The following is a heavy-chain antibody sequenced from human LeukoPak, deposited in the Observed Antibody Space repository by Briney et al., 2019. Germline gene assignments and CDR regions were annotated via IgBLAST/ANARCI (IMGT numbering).Heavy chain of an antibody. CDR1: GFKSRDYY. Sequence: GGSLRLSCAASGFKSRDYYMSWIRQAPGKGLEWISYISMSGSVIQYSDSVKGRFTTSRDNVKNSLHLQMDSLRVDDTAVYYCARGGWSRGWFDPWGQGTLVSVSS. CDR2: ISMSGSVI. J-gene: IGHJ5*02. D-gene: IGHD3-22*01. CDR3: ARGGWSRGWFDP. V-gene: IGHV3-11*01.